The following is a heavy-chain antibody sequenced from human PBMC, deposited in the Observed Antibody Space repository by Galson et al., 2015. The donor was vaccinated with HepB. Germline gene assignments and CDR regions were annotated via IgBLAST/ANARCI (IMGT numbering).Heavy chain of an antibody. D-gene: IGHD5-24*01. CDR2: INSDGSTT. J-gene: IGHJ4*02. CDR3: ARTDGSNYPFDY. Sequence: SLRLSCAASGFTFSNYWMHWVRQAPGKGLVWVSRINSDGSTTAYADSVKGRFAISRDNAKKTLYLQMNSLRAEDTAVYYCARTDGSNYPFDYWGQGTLVTVSS. V-gene: IGHV3-74*01. CDR1: GFTFSNYW.